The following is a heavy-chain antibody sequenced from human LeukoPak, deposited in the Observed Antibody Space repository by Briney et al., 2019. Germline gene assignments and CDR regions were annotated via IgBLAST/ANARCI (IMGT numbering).Heavy chain of an antibody. CDR2: ISSSSSYI. V-gene: IGHV3-21*01. Sequence: GGSLRLSCAASGFTFSSYSMNWVRQAPGKGLEWVSSISSSSSYIYDADSVKGRFTTSRDNAKNSLYLQMNSLGAEDTAVYYCARRTEYYYDSSGYFRYYYYGMDVWGQGTTVTVSS. D-gene: IGHD3-22*01. CDR3: ARRTEYYYDSSGYFRYYYYGMDV. J-gene: IGHJ6*02. CDR1: GFTFSSYS.